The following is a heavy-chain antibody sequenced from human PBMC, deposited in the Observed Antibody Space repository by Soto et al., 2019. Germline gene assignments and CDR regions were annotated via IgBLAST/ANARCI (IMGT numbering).Heavy chain of an antibody. CDR1: GFTFSSYG. Sequence: QVQLVESGGGVVQPGRSLRLSCAASGFTFSSYGMHWVRQAPGKGLEWVALIWHDGSKQYYADSVKGRFAISRDNAKTTLYREMNSLRADDTAEYYCAREDGVVARAFDYWGQGALVTVSS. V-gene: IGHV3-33*01. J-gene: IGHJ4*02. D-gene: IGHD2-15*01. CDR2: IWHDGSKQ. CDR3: AREDGVVARAFDY.